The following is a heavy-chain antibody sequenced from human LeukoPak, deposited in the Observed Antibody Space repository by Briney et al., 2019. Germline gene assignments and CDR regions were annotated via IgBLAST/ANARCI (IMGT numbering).Heavy chain of an antibody. Sequence: SETLSLTCTVSGGSISIYYWSWIRQPPGKGLEWIGYIYYNRSTNYNPSLKSRVTISVDTSKNQFSLKLSSVTAADTAVYYCARGGWGVVVVAALRIFDYWGQGTLVTVSS. CDR3: ARGGWGVVVVAALRIFDY. V-gene: IGHV4-59*01. J-gene: IGHJ4*02. D-gene: IGHD2-15*01. CDR2: IYYNRST. CDR1: GGSISIYY.